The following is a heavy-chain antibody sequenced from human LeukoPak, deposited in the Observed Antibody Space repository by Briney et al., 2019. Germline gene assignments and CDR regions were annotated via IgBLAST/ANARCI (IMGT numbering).Heavy chain of an antibody. J-gene: IGHJ4*02. V-gene: IGHV4-39*01. CDR3: ARRAPDYYGSGSYYYFDY. D-gene: IGHD3-10*01. CDR1: GGSISSSSYY. CDR2: IYYSGST. Sequence: SETLSLTCTVSGGSISSSSYYWGWIRQPPGKGLEWIGSIYYSGSTYYNPSLKSRVTISVDTSKNQFSLKLSSVTAADTAVYYCARRAPDYYGSGSYYYFDYWGQGTLVTVSS.